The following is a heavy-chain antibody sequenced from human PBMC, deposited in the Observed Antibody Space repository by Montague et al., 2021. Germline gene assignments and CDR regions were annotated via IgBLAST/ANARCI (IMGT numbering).Heavy chain of an antibody. D-gene: IGHD4-23*01. CDR3: GVTPSLYYHGMDV. CDR1: GGSISSSNYY. J-gene: IGHJ6*02. CDR2: IYYSGST. Sequence: SETLSLTCTVSGGSISSSNYYWGWLRQPPGKELEWIVSIYYSGSTYYNPSLKSRLTISVDTSKNQFSLKLISVTAADTAVYYGGVTPSLYYHGMDVWGQGTTVTVSS. V-gene: IGHV4-39*01.